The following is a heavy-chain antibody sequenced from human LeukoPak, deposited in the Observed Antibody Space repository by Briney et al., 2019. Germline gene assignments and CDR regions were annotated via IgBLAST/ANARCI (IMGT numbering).Heavy chain of an antibody. V-gene: IGHV3-30*04. CDR2: ISYDGSNK. CDR1: GFTFSSYA. Sequence: SLRLSCAASGFTFSSYAMHWVRQAPGKGLEWVAVISYDGSNKYYADSVKGRFTISRDNSKNTLYLQMNSLRAEDTAVYYCARDLFKRRPGYFDYWGQGTLVTVSS. CDR3: ARDLFKRRPGYFDY. D-gene: IGHD3-10*01. J-gene: IGHJ4*02.